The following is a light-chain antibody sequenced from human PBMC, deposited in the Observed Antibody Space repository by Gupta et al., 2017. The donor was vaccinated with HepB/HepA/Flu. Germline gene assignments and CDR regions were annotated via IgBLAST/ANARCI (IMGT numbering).Light chain of an antibody. CDR1: TSDVGGYNH. V-gene: IGLV2-14*01. CDR2: DVY. Sequence: QSALIQPASVSGSPGQSIPISCTGPTSDVGGYNHVCWYQQYSGKAPKLIIYDVYYRPSGISNRFSGSKSGNTASLTISGLQSEDEANYYCSSYTTTSAVEVFGGGTKLTVL. J-gene: IGLJ2*01. CDR3: SSYTTTSAVEV.